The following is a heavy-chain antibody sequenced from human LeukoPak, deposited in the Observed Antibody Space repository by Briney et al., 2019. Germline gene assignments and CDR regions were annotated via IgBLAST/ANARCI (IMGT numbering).Heavy chain of an antibody. CDR3: AHRGGYCSGGSCYYYYYYMDV. J-gene: IGHJ6*03. V-gene: IGHV2-5*02. CDR2: IYWDDDK. Sequence: SGPTLVNPTQTLTLTCTFSGFSLSTSGVGVSWIRQPPGKALEWLALIYWDDDKRYSPSLKSRLTITKDTSKNQVVLTMTNMDPVDTATYYCAHRGGYCSGGSCYYYYYYMDVWGKGTTVTVSS. D-gene: IGHD2-15*01. CDR1: GFSLSTSGVG.